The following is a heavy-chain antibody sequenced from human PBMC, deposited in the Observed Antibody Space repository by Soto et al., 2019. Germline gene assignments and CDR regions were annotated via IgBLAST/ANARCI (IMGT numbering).Heavy chain of an antibody. CDR2: IYYSGST. CDR3: ARLMEDTAMGYFDY. CDR1: GGSISSGDYY. D-gene: IGHD5-18*01. Sequence: SETLCLTCTVSGGSISSGDYYGSWIRQPPGKGLEWIGYIYYSGSTYYNPSLKSRVTISVDTSKNQFSLKLSSVTAADTAVYYCARLMEDTAMGYFDYWGQGTLVTV. V-gene: IGHV4-30-4*01. J-gene: IGHJ4*02.